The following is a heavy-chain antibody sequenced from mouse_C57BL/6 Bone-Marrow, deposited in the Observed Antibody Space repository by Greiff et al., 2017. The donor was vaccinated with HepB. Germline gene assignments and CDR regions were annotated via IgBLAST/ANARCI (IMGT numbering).Heavy chain of an antibody. CDR2: INPYNGGT. J-gene: IGHJ4*01. D-gene: IGHD3-2*02. V-gene: IGHV1-19*01. CDR1: GYTFTDYY. CDR3: ARSPDSSGYEYYAMDY. Sequence: EVQLQQSGPVLVKPGASVKMSCKASGYTFTDYYMNWVKQSHGKSLEWIGVINPYNGGTSYNKKFKGKATLTVDNSSSTAYMELNSLTSEDSAVYYCARSPDSSGYEYYAMDYWGQGTSVTVSS.